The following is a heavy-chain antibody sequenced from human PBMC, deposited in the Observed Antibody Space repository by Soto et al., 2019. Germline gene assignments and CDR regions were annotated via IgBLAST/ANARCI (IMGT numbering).Heavy chain of an antibody. CDR3: AKAAVRQQLATYYYYYYGMDV. V-gene: IGHV3-23*01. CDR1: GFTFSSYA. J-gene: IGHJ6*02. Sequence: EVQLLESGGGLVQPGGSLRLSCAASGFTFSSYAMSWVRQAPGKGLEWVSAISGSGGSTYYADSVKGRFTISRDNSKNTLYLQMNSLRAEDTAVYYCAKAAVRQQLATYYYYYYGMDVWGQGTTVTVSS. CDR2: ISGSGGST. D-gene: IGHD6-13*01.